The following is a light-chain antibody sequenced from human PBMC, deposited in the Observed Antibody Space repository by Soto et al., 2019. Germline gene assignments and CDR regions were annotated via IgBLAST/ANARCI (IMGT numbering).Light chain of an antibody. CDR3: QQYGSSPLVT. Sequence: ESGLTQSPGTLSLTPGERATLSCRASQSVSSNHLAWYQQKRGQPPRLLIYGASSRATGTPGRFSGSGSGTDFTLTITRLEPEDFAVYYCQQYGSSPLVTFGQGTRPEIK. V-gene: IGKV3-20*01. CDR2: GAS. J-gene: IGKJ5*01. CDR1: QSVSSNH.